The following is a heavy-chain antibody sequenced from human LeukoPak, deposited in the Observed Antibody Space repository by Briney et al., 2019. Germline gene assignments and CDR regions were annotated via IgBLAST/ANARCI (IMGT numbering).Heavy chain of an antibody. V-gene: IGHV3-74*01. D-gene: IGHD6-19*01. J-gene: IGHJ6*02. CDR3: TKDPYVGAVAVSGMDV. Sequence: PGGSLRLSCAASGFTFSNYWMHWVRQAPGKGLVWVSRMNGDGNTMNYADSVRGRFTISRDNARNTLFLQMDSLRAEDTAVYYCTKDPYVGAVAVSGMDVWGQGTTVTVSS. CDR2: MNGDGNTM. CDR1: GFTFSNYW.